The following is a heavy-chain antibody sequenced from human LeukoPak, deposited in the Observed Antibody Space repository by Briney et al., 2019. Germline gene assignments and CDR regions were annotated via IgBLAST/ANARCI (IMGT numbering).Heavy chain of an antibody. CDR3: AKGAYDYIEMGYFDY. D-gene: IGHD5-12*01. J-gene: IGHJ4*02. V-gene: IGHV3-23*01. Sequence: GGSLRLSCAASGFTFSSYAMSWVRQAPGKGLEWVSAISGSGGSTFYADSVKGRFTISRDSSKNTLYLQMYSLRAEDMAVYYCAKGAYDYIEMGYFDYWGQGTLVTVSS. CDR1: GFTFSSYA. CDR2: ISGSGGST.